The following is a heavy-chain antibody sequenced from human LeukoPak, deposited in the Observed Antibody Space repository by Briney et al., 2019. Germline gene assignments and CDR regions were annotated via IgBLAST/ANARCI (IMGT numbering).Heavy chain of an antibody. J-gene: IGHJ6*03. CDR1: GGSISSYY. CDR3: AREISGYCSSTSCYYYYYMDV. CDR2: IYTSGST. Sequence: SETLSLTCTVSGGSISSYYWSWIRQPAGKGLEWIGRIYTSGSTNYNPSLKSRVTMSVDTSKNQFSLKLSSVTAADTAVYYCAREISGYCSSTSCYYYYYMDVWGKGTTVTISS. D-gene: IGHD2-2*01. V-gene: IGHV4-4*07.